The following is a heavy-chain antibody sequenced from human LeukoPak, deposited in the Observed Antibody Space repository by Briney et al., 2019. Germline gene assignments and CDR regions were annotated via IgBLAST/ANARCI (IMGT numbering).Heavy chain of an antibody. V-gene: IGHV3-21*01. D-gene: IGHD2-15*01. CDR1: GFTFSSYS. Sequence: GGSLRLTCAASGFTFSSYSMNWVRQAPGKGLEWVSSISSSSSYIYYADSVKGRFTISRDNAKNSLYLQMNSLRAEDTAVYYCAIIGAARQRLTNYGMDVWGQGTTVTVSS. CDR3: AIIGAARQRLTNYGMDV. J-gene: IGHJ6*02. CDR2: ISSSSSYI.